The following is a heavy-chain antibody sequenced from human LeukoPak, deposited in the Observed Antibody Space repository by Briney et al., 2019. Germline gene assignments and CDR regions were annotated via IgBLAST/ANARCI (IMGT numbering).Heavy chain of an antibody. D-gene: IGHD3/OR15-3a*01. CDR1: GFTFSSYS. CDR3: ARVRWTGDFYGMDV. Sequence: PGGSLRLSCAASGFTFSSYSMNWVRQAPGKGLEWVSSISSSSSYIYYADSVKGRFTISRDNAKNSLYLQMNSLRAEDTAVYYCARVRWTGDFYGMDVWGQGTTVTVSS. J-gene: IGHJ6*02. V-gene: IGHV3-21*01. CDR2: ISSSSSYI.